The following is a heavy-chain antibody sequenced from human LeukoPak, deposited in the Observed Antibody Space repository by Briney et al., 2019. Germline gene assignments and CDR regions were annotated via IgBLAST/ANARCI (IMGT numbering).Heavy chain of an antibody. V-gene: IGHV4-39*01. CDR2: IYYSGST. D-gene: IGHD4-23*01. Sequence: SETLSLTCTVSGASISSSTDYWGWIRQPPGKGLEWIGSIYYSGSTYYNPSLKSRVTISVDTSKNQFSLKLSSVTAADTAVYYCARPYLRGTVVNNWFDPWGQGTLVTVSS. CDR1: GASISSSTDY. CDR3: ARPYLRGTVVNNWFDP. J-gene: IGHJ5*02.